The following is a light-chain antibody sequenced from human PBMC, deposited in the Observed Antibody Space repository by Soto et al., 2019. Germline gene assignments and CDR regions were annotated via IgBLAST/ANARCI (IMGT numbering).Light chain of an antibody. J-gene: IGKJ2*01. CDR2: GAS. V-gene: IGKV3-20*01. CDR3: QQFGSSIPHT. Sequence: EIVMTQSPGTLSLSPGERATISCRASQVIGSRYLAWYHQKSGQAPRLLLYGASSRVTGIPDRFSGSGSGTAFPLTISILEHEDFGVYYCQQFGSSIPHTFGQGTKLQIK. CDR1: QVIGSRY.